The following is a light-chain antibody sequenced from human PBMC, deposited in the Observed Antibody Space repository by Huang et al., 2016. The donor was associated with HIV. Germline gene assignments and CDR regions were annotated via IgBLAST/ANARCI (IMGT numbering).Light chain of an antibody. Sequence: DIQMTQSSATLSASVGDRVTITCRASQSVGTWLAWYQQKPGKAPNLLIDEASTLESGVPSRFSGGGSGTEFTLTSNSLQPDDFATYYCQHYNSFPWTFGQGTKVEV. CDR3: QHYNSFPWT. CDR1: QSVGTW. V-gene: IGKV1-5*03. J-gene: IGKJ1*01. CDR2: EAS.